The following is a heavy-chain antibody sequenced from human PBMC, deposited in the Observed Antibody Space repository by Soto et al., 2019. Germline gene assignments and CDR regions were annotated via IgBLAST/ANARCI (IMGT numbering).Heavy chain of an antibody. V-gene: IGHV2-5*01. CDR1: GFSLTTSGVG. CDR3: AHSRGYGNSPTLDY. Sequence: SGPTLVNPTQTLTLTCTFSGFSLTTSGVGVAWIRQPPGKALEWLALIYYNDEKRYSPYLSGRLTITKDTSKNQVVLTMTNMDPVDAATYSCAHSRGYGNSPTLDYWGPGTLVTVSS. D-gene: IGHD5-18*01. J-gene: IGHJ4*02. CDR2: IYYNDEK.